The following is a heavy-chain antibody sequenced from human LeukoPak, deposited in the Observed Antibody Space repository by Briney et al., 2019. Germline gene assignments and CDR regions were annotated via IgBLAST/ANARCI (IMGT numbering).Heavy chain of an antibody. CDR3: ARGYIGFGATEYYFDY. J-gene: IGHJ4*02. D-gene: IGHD3-10*01. CDR2: IYPGDSDT. CDR1: GYSFTSYW. Sequence: VESLKISCKGSGYSFTSYWIGWVRQMPGKGLEWMGIIYPGDSDTRYSPSFQGQVTISADRSISTAYLQWSSLKASDTAIYYCARGYIGFGATEYYFDYWGQGTLVTVSS. V-gene: IGHV5-51*01.